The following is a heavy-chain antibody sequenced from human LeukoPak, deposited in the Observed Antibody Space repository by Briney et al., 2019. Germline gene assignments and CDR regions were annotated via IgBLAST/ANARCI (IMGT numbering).Heavy chain of an antibody. CDR2: ISGSGGST. D-gene: IGHD3-9*01. CDR1: GFTFSSYA. V-gene: IGHV3-23*01. Sequence: PGGSLRLSCAASGFTFSSYAMSWVRQAPGKGLEWVSAISGSGGSTYYADSVKGRFTISRDNSKNTLYLQMNSLRAEDTAVYYCAKDNDILTGLGYAMDVWGQGTTVTVSS. J-gene: IGHJ6*02. CDR3: AKDNDILTGLGYAMDV.